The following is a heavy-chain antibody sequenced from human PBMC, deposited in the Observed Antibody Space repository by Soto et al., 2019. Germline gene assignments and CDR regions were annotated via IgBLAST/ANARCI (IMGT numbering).Heavy chain of an antibody. J-gene: IGHJ6*02. Sequence: QVQLVQSGAVVKKPGSSVKVSCKASGGTFSSYAISWVRQAPGQGLEWMGGIIPIFGTANYAQKFQGRVTITADESTSTAYMELSSLRSEDTAVYYCARRYCISTSCSYYYYYYGMDVWGQGTTVTVSS. CDR2: IIPIFGTA. CDR1: GGTFSSYA. V-gene: IGHV1-69*12. CDR3: ARRYCISTSCSYYYYYYGMDV. D-gene: IGHD2-2*01.